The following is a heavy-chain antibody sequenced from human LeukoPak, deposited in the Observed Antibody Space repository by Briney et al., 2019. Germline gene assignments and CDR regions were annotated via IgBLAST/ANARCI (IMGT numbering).Heavy chain of an antibody. V-gene: IGHV3-15*01. J-gene: IGHJ4*02. CDR3: TSGLRVAAAASVGTPPSRASAYC. CDR1: GVTVSNAW. Sequence: GSLRLSCATSGVTVSNAWITWVLQAPGKGLEWGGRFKSKADGGTRDYAAPVKGRFTISRDDSKNTLYLQMNSLKTEDTAVYYCTSGLRVAAAASVGTPPSRASAYCWGQGTLVTVSS. CDR2: FKSKADGGTR. D-gene: IGHD6-13*01.